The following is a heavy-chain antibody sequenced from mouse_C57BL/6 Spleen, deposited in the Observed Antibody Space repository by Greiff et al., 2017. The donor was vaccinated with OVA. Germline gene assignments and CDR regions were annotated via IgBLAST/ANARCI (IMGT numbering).Heavy chain of an antibody. V-gene: IGHV1-52*01. CDR2: IDPSDSET. CDR3: ARSRSQFPGMDY. Sequence: QVQLQQPGAELVRPGSSVKLSCKASGYTFTSYWMHWVKQRPIQGLEWIGNIDPSDSETHYNQKFKDKATLTVDKSSSPAYMQLSSLTSEDSAVYYCARSRSQFPGMDYWGQGTSVTVSS. J-gene: IGHJ4*01. CDR1: GYTFTSYW.